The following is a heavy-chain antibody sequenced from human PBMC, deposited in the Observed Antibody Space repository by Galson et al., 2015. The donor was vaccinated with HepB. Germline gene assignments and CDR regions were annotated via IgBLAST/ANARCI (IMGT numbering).Heavy chain of an antibody. Sequence: SLRLSCAASGFTFSSYAMSWVRQAPGKGLEWVSAISGSGGSTYYADSVKGRFTISRDNSKNTLYLQMNSLRAEDTAVYYCAKARSGASLRFLEWLYGYWGQGTLVTVSS. J-gene: IGHJ4*02. V-gene: IGHV3-23*01. CDR3: AKARSGASLRFLEWLYGY. CDR2: ISGSGGST. D-gene: IGHD3-3*01. CDR1: GFTFSSYA.